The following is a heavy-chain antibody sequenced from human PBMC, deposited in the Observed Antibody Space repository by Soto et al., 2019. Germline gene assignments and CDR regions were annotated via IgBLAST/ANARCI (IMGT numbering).Heavy chain of an antibody. V-gene: IGHV3-30-3*01. CDR1: EFTFSSYA. J-gene: IGHJ4*02. D-gene: IGHD3-22*01. CDR3: ARDSTYDSSGLVCAY. CDR2: ISYDGSNK. Sequence: GGSLRLSCAASEFTFSSYAMHWVRQAPGKGLEWVAVISYDGSNKYYADSVKGRFTISRDNSKNTLYLQMNSLRAEDTAVYYCARDSTYDSSGLVCAYWGQGTLVTVSS.